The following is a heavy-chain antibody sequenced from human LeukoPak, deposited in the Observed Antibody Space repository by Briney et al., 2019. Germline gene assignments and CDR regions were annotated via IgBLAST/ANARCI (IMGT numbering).Heavy chain of an antibody. CDR3: ARDYYGSFFWGWFDP. Sequence: GASVKVSCKASGYTFSDYYMHWVRQAPGQGLEWMGWINPNSGGTNYGQKFQGRVTMTRDTSINTAYMELSRLRSDDTAVYYCARDYYGSFFWGWFDPWGQGTLVTVSS. CDR2: INPNSGGT. D-gene: IGHD3-10*01. J-gene: IGHJ5*02. CDR1: GYTFSDYY. V-gene: IGHV1-2*02.